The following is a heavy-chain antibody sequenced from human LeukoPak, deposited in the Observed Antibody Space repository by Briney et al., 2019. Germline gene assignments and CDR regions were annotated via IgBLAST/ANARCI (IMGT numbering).Heavy chain of an antibody. V-gene: IGHV4-38-2*02. J-gene: IGHJ6*04. D-gene: IGHD2-15*01. CDR1: GDSIRSVKY. Sequence: SETLSLTCTVSGDSIRSVKYWGWIGQPPGKGLEWIGSIYHVVSTYYNPSLKSRGTISIDTSKKQFSLNLNSVTAADTAVYYCVGGQDMVSDVWGKGTTVTVSS. CDR3: VGGQDMVSDV. CDR2: IYHVVST.